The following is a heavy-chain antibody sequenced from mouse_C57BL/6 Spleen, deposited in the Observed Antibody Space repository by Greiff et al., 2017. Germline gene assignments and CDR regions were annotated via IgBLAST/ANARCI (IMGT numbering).Heavy chain of an antibody. CDR3: AIMGVITTVKD. CDR2: IHPSDSDT. V-gene: IGHV1-74*01. J-gene: IGHJ2*01. Sequence: GLEWIGRIHPSDSDTNYNQKFKGKATLTVDKSSSTAYMQLSSLTSEDSAVYYCAIMGVITTVKDWGQGTTLTVSS. D-gene: IGHD1-1*01.